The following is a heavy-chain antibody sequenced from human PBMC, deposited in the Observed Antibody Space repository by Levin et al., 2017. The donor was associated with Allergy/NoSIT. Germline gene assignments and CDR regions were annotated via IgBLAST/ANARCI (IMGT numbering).Heavy chain of an antibody. Sequence: GESLKISCKASGYTSTSYDINWVRQATGQGLEWMGWMNPNSGNTGYAQKFLGRVTMTRNTSISTAYMELSSLRSEDTAVYYCARGLKDIVTTRPVGFDYWGQGTLVTVSS. CDR1: GYTSTSYD. D-gene: IGHD5-12*01. J-gene: IGHJ4*02. CDR3: ARGLKDIVTTRPVGFDY. V-gene: IGHV1-8*01. CDR2: MNPNSGNT.